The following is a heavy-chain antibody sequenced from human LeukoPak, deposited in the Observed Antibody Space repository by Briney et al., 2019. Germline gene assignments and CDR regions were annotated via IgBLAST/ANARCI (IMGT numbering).Heavy chain of an antibody. CDR3: ARSPRGNSSGWYNWFDP. V-gene: IGHV3-30-3*01. CDR1: GFTFSSYA. Sequence: GRSLRLSCAASGFTFSSYAMHWVRQAPGNRLEWGAVIAYDGSNKYYADSVKGRFTIPRDNSKNTLYLQMNSLRAEDTAVYYCARSPRGNSSGWYNWFDPWGQGTLVTVSS. J-gene: IGHJ5*02. D-gene: IGHD6-19*01. CDR2: IAYDGSNK.